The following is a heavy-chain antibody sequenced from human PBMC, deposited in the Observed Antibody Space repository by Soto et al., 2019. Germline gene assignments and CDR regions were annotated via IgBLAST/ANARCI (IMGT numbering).Heavy chain of an antibody. D-gene: IGHD6-13*01. Sequence: ASVKVSCKASGYTFTSYGISWVRQAPGQGLEWMGWISAYNGNTNYAQKLQGRVTMTTDTSTSTAYMELRSLRSDDTAVYYCATPRGQYSSSPFDYWGQGTLVTV. CDR1: GYTFTSYG. CDR2: ISAYNGNT. J-gene: IGHJ4*02. V-gene: IGHV1-18*04. CDR3: ATPRGQYSSSPFDY.